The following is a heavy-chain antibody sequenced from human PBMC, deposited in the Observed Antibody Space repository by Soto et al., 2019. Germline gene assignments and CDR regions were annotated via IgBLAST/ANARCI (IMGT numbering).Heavy chain of an antibody. D-gene: IGHD3-10*01. Sequence: QVQLVESGGVVVQPGRSLRLSCAASGFTFSSYGMHWVRQAPGKGLEWVAVIGYDGSNKYYADSVKGRFTISRDNSKNTRYLQMNILRAEDTAGYYCARDMLVRGLADYWVQGTLVTVSS. CDR3: ARDMLVRGLADY. J-gene: IGHJ4*02. CDR1: GFTFSSYG. CDR2: IGYDGSNK. V-gene: IGHV3-33*01.